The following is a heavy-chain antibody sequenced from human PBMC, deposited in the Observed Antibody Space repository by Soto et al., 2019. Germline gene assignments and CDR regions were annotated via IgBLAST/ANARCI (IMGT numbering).Heavy chain of an antibody. V-gene: IGHV1-69*04. CDR1: GGTFSSDT. D-gene: IGHD3-10*01. Sequence: SVKVSCKGSGGTFSSDTISWGRQAPGQGLEWMGRIIPILGIANYAQKFQGGVTITADKSTSTAYMELSSLRSEDTAVYYCARDRVGASYYMDVWGKGTTVTVSS. CDR3: ARDRVGASYYMDV. CDR2: IIPILGIA. J-gene: IGHJ6*03.